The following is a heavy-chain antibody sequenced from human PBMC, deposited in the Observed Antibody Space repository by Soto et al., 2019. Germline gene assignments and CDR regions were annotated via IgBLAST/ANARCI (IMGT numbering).Heavy chain of an antibody. Sequence: QVQLVQSGAEVKKPGASVKVSCKASGYTFSNYGIAWVRQAPGQGLEWVGRINAYRGNTNHAQKLQGRVTMAADTPKNTAYMELTSLRSDDTAVYFCAREVVSCGYNFFRFDRWGQGTLVTVSS. CDR3: AREVVSCGYNFFRFDR. J-gene: IGHJ5*02. CDR2: INAYRGNT. CDR1: GYTFSNYG. D-gene: IGHD6-19*01. V-gene: IGHV1-18*01.